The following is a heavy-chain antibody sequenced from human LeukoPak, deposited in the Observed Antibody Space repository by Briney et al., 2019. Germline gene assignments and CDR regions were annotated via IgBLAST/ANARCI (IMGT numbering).Heavy chain of an antibody. CDR1: GFTFDDYG. J-gene: IGHJ5*02. CDR3: ARGKSVAGTGSYWFDP. V-gene: IGHV3-30*03. D-gene: IGHD6-19*01. CDR2: ISYDGSNK. Sequence: GGSLRLSCAASGFTFDDYGMSWVRQAPGKGLEWVAVISYDGSNKYYADSVKGRFTISRDNSKNTLYLQMNSLRAEDTAVYYCARGKSVAGTGSYWFDPWGQGTLVTVSS.